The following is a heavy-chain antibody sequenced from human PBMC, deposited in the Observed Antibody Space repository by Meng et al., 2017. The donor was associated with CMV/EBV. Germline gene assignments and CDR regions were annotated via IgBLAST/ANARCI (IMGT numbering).Heavy chain of an antibody. CDR3: FARGYDFWPYGMDV. Sequence: GESLKISCAASGFTFSSYAMHWVRQAPGKGLEWVSAISGSGGSTYYADSVKGRFTISRDNSKNTLYLQMNSLRAEDTAVYYCFARGYDFWPYGMDVWGQGTTVTVSS. D-gene: IGHD3-3*01. CDR1: GFTFSSYA. V-gene: IGHV3-23*01. CDR2: ISGSGGST. J-gene: IGHJ6*02.